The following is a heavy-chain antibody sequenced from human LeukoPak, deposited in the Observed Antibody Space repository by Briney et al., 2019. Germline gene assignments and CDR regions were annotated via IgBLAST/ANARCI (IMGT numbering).Heavy chain of an antibody. CDR2: INPNSGGT. CDR3: ARGYPLSTTAAGTYFQH. V-gene: IGHV1-2*02. Sequence: ASVKVSCKASGYTFSGYYMHWVRQAPGQGLEWMGWINPNSGGTNYAQRFQGRVTMTRDTSISTAYMELSRLRSDDTAVYYCARGYPLSTTAAGTYFQHWGQGTLVTVSS. J-gene: IGHJ1*01. D-gene: IGHD6-13*01. CDR1: GYTFSGYY.